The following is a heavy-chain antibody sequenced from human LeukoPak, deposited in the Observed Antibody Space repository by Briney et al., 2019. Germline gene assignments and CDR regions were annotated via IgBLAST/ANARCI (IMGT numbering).Heavy chain of an antibody. D-gene: IGHD3-22*01. V-gene: IGHV1-69*13. CDR2: IIPIFGTA. CDR3: AREPGGYHSLIPYYFDY. J-gene: IGHJ4*02. CDR1: GGTFSSYA. Sequence: ASVRVSCKASGGTFSSYAISWVRQAPGQGLEWMGGIIPIFGTANYAQKFQGRVTITADESTSTAYMELSSLRSEDTAVYYCAREPGGYHSLIPYYFDYWGQGTLVTVSS.